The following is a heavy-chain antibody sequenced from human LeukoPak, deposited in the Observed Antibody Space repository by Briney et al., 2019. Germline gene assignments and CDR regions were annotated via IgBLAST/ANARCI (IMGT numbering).Heavy chain of an antibody. CDR1: GGSISSSSYY. V-gene: IGHV4-39*01. CDR2: IYYSGST. D-gene: IGHD3-10*02. J-gene: IGHJ5*02. CDR3: ARHPLKHYVSDWFDP. Sequence: SETLSLTCTVSGGSISSSSYYCGWIRQPPGKGLEWIGSIYYSGSTYYNPSLKSRVTISVDTSKNQFSLKLTSVTAADTAVYYCARHPLKHYVSDWFDPWGQGTLVTVSS.